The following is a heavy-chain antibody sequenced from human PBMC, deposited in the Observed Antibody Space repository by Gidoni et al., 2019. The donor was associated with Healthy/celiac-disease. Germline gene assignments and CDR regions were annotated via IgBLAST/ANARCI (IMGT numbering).Heavy chain of an antibody. CDR3: ARGDVVVVVAAFDY. D-gene: IGHD2-15*01. J-gene: IGHJ4*02. V-gene: IGHV3-48*03. CDR2: ISSSGSTI. Sequence: EVQLVESGGGLVQPGGSLRLSCAASGFTFSSYEMNWVRQAPGKGLEWVSYISSSGSTIYYADSVKGRFTISRDNAKNSLYLQMNSLRAEDTAVYYCARGDVVVVVAAFDYWGQGTLVTVSS. CDR1: GFTFSSYE.